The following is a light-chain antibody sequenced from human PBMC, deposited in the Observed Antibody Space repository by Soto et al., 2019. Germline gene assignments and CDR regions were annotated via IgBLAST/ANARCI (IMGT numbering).Light chain of an antibody. CDR1: QDISSW. Sequence: DIQMTQSPSSVSASVGDRVTITCRASQDISSWLAWYQQKPGTAPKLLIYATSTLQSGVPSRFSGSRSGTDFTLTVSSLQPEDFGTYYCQQANSFSVTFGQGTKLEIK. CDR3: QQANSFSVT. CDR2: ATS. V-gene: IGKV1-12*01. J-gene: IGKJ2*01.